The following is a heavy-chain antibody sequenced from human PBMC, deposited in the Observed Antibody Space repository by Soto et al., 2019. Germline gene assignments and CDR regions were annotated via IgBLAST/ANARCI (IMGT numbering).Heavy chain of an antibody. J-gene: IGHJ4*02. V-gene: IGHV3-30-3*01. Sequence: QVQLVESGGGVVQPGRSLRLSCAASGFTFSSYAMHWVRQAPGKGLEWVAVISYDGSNKYYADSVKGRFTISRDNSKNTLYLQMNSLRAEDTAVYYCARSSSSSWYGYFDSWGQGTLVTVSS. CDR2: ISYDGSNK. D-gene: IGHD6-13*01. CDR3: ARSSSSSWYGYFDS. CDR1: GFTFSSYA.